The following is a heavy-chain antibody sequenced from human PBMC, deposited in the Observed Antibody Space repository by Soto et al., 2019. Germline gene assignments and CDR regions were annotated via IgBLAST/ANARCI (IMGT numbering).Heavy chain of an antibody. CDR2: IYYSGST. V-gene: IGHV4-31*03. J-gene: IGHJ4*02. CDR3: ARGRASRTTIFDY. CDR1: GGSISSGGYY. Sequence: QVQLQESGPGLVKPSQTLSLTCTVSGGSISSGGYYWSWLRQHPGKGLEWIGYIYYSGSTYFNPSLKSRVTISVDTSKNQFSLKLSSVTAADTAVYYCARGRASRTTIFDYWGQGTLVTVSS. D-gene: IGHD3-10*01.